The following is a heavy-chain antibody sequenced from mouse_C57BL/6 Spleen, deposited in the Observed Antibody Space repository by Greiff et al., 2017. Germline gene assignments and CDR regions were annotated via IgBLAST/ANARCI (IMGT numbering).Heavy chain of an antibody. CDR1: GYTFTSYW. CDR3: ARGGYYFDY. Sequence: QVQLQQPGAELVRPGSSVKLSCKASGYTFTSYWMAWVKQRPGQGLEWIGNIYPSDSETHYNQKFKDKATLTVDKSSSTAYMQLSSLTSEDSAVYCCARGGYYFDYWGQGTTLTVSS. J-gene: IGHJ2*01. V-gene: IGHV1-61*01. CDR2: IYPSDSET.